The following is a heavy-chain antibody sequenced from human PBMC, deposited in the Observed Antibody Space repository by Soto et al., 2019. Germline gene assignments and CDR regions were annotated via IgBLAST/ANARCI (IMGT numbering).Heavy chain of an antibody. Sequence: SETLSLTCAVSGGSISSGGYSWSWIRQPPGKGLEWIGYMYHSGSTYYNPSLKSRVTISIDRSKNQFSLKLSSVTAADTAVYYCARTGTYYDILTGLRSSRYYFDYWGQGTLVTVPQ. CDR1: GGSISSGGYS. V-gene: IGHV4-30-2*01. J-gene: IGHJ4*02. CDR3: ARTGTYYDILTGLRSSRYYFDY. CDR2: MYHSGST. D-gene: IGHD3-9*01.